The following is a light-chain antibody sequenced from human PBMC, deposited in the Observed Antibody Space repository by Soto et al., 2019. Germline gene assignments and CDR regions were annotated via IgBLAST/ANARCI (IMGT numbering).Light chain of an antibody. CDR1: RSDVGYYIY. CDR3: SSYTTSSTVI. CDR2: DVS. J-gene: IGLJ2*01. V-gene: IGLV2-14*03. Sequence: QLVLTQPASVSGSPGQSITISCTGTRSDVGYYIYVSWYQHHPGKAPKLMIYDVSNRPSGVSNRFSGSKSGNTASLTISGLQAEDEADYYCSSYTTSSTVIFGGGTKVTVL.